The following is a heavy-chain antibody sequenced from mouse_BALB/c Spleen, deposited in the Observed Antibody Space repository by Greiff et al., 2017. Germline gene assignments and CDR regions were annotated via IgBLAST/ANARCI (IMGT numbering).Heavy chain of an antibody. D-gene: IGHD2-1*01. Sequence: EVQVVESGGGLVQPGGSLKLSCAASGFTFSSYTMSWVRQTPEKRLEWVAYISNGGGSTYYPDTVKGRFTISRDNAKNTLYLQMSSLKSEDTAMYYCARHAGGNQYYYAMDYWGQGTSVTVSS. CDR2: ISNGGGST. CDR1: GFTFSSYT. V-gene: IGHV5-12-2*01. CDR3: ARHAGGNQYYYAMDY. J-gene: IGHJ4*01.